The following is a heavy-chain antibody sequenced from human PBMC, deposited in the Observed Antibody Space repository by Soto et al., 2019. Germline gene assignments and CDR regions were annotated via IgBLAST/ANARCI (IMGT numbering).Heavy chain of an antibody. CDR1: GYTLTELS. CDR2: FDPEDGET. Sequence: ASVKVSCKVSGYTLTELSMHWARQAPGKGLEWMGGFDPEDGETIYAQKFQGRVTMTEDTSTDTAYMELSSLRSEDTAVYYCATIRGRLADYDFWSGSGNWFDPWGQGTLVTVSS. CDR3: ATIRGRLADYDFWSGSGNWFDP. V-gene: IGHV1-24*01. D-gene: IGHD3-3*01. J-gene: IGHJ5*02.